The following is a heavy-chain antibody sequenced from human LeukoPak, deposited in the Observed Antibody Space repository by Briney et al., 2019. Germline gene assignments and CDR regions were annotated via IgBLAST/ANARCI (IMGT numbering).Heavy chain of an antibody. CDR3: ARLSVAFDY. Sequence: GASVKVSCKASGYTFTRYHMHWVRQAPGQGPEWVGIINPNGGSTSHAQKFQGRVTMTRDMSTSTVYMELSSLRFEDTAVYYCARLSVAFDYWGQGTLVTVSS. CDR2: INPNGGST. D-gene: IGHD2-15*01. V-gene: IGHV1-46*01. CDR1: GYTFTRYH. J-gene: IGHJ4*02.